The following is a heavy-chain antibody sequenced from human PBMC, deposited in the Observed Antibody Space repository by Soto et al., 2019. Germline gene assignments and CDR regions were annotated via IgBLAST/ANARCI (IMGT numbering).Heavy chain of an antibody. J-gene: IGHJ4*02. CDR3: ARVEVLRYFDWLLSVDY. CDR1: GYTFTSYG. D-gene: IGHD3-9*01. CDR2: ISAYNGNT. Sequence: QVQLVQSGAEVKKPGASVKVSCKASGYTFTSYGISWVRQAPGQGLEWMGWISAYNGNTNYAQKLQGRVTMTTDTSXSXGYMELRSLRSDDTAVYYCARVEVLRYFDWLLSVDYWGQGTLVTVSS. V-gene: IGHV1-18*01.